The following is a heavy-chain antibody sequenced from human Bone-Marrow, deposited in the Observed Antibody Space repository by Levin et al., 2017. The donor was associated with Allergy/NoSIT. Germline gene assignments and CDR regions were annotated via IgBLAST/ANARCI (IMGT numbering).Heavy chain of an antibody. Sequence: ASVKVSCKASGGTFSSYAISWVRQAPGQGLEWMGGIIPIFGTANYAQKFQGRVTITADESTSTAYMELSSLRSEDTAVYYCASLRIVGAPDAFDIWGQGTMVTVSS. V-gene: IGHV1-69*13. J-gene: IGHJ3*02. CDR1: GGTFSSYA. CDR3: ASLRIVGAPDAFDI. CDR2: IIPIFGTA. D-gene: IGHD1-26*01.